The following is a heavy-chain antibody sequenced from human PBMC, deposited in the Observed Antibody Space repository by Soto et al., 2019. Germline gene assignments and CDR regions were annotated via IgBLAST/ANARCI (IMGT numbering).Heavy chain of an antibody. CDR3: ARVPSPDIVATECY. CDR1: GYTFAGYY. V-gene: IGHV1-2*02. Sequence: ASVKVSCKASGYTFAGYYMHWVRQAPGQGLEWMGWINPNSGGTNYAQKFQGRVTMTRDTSISTAYMELSRLRSDDTAVYYCARVPSPDIVATECYWGQGTLVTVSS. CDR2: INPNSGGT. J-gene: IGHJ4*02. D-gene: IGHD5-12*01.